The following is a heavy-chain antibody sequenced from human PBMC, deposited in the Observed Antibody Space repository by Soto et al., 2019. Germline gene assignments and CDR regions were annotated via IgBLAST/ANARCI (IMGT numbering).Heavy chain of an antibody. CDR3: AKEGSKGNYYYYGMDV. CDR2: ISYDGSNK. CDR1: GFTFSSYG. J-gene: IGHJ6*02. D-gene: IGHD3-10*01. V-gene: IGHV3-30*18. Sequence: QVQLVESGGGVVQPGRSLRLSCAASGFTFSSYGMHWVRQAPGKGLEWVAVISYDGSNKYYADSVKGRFTISRDNSKNTLYLQMNSLRAEDTAVYYCAKEGSKGNYYYYGMDVWGQGNTVTVAS.